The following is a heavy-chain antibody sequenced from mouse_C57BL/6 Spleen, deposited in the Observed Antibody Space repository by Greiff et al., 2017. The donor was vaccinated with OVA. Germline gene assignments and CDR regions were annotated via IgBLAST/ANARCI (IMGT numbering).Heavy chain of an antibody. D-gene: IGHD2-4*01. J-gene: IGHJ3*01. V-gene: IGHV1-18*01. Sequence: EVMLVESGPELVKPGASVKIPCKASGYTFTDYNMDWVKQSHGKSLEWIGDINPNNGGTIYNQKFKGKATLTVDKSSSTAYMELRSLTSEDTAVYYCARNDYDGAWFAYWGQGTLVTVSA. CDR3: ARNDYDGAWFAY. CDR1: GYTFTDYN. CDR2: INPNNGGT.